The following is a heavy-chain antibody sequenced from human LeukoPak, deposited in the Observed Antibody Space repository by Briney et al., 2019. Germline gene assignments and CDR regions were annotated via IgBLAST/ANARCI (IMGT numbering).Heavy chain of an antibody. J-gene: IGHJ5*02. CDR3: ARDGPGTAMAGS. V-gene: IGHV3-21*01. D-gene: IGHD5-18*01. CDR1: GFTFSSYS. CDR2: ISSSSYI. Sequence: GGSLRLSCAASGFTFSSYSMNWVRQAPGKGLEWVSSISSSSYIYYADSVKGRFTISRDNAKNSLYLQMNSLRAEDTAVYYCARDGPGTAMAGSWGQGTLVTVSS.